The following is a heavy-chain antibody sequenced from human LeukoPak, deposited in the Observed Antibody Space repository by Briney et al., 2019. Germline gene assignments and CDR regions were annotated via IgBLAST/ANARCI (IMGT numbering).Heavy chain of an antibody. V-gene: IGHV4-61*02. D-gene: IGHD3-22*01. CDR1: GGSISSGSYY. CDR3: ARFAYYDTLGGY. CDR2: IYTSGST. Sequence: SETLSLTCTVSGGSISSGSYYWSWIRQPAGKGLEWIGRIYTSGSTNYNPSLKSRVTISVDTSKNQFSLKLSSVTAADTAVYYCARFAYYDTLGGYWGQGTLVTVSS. J-gene: IGHJ4*02.